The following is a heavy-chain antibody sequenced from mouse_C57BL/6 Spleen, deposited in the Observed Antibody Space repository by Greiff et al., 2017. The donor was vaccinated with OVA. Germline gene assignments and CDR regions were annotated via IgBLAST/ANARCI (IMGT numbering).Heavy chain of an antibody. CDR3: ARPGYDEAMDY. J-gene: IGHJ4*01. CDR1: GFTFSDYG. D-gene: IGHD2-2*01. Sequence: EVHLVESGGGLVKPGGSLKLSCAASGFTFSDYGMHWVRQAPEKGLEWVAYISSGSSTIYYADTVKGRFTISRDNAKNTLFLQMTSLRSEDTAMYYCARPGYDEAMDYWGQGTSVTVSS. CDR2: ISSGSSTI. V-gene: IGHV5-17*01.